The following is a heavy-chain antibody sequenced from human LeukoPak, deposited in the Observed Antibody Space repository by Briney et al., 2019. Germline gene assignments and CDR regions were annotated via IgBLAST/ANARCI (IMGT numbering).Heavy chain of an antibody. CDR2: IIPILGIA. CDR1: GGTFSSYA. Sequence: SVKVSCKASGGTFSSYAISWVRQAPGQGLEWMGRIIPILGIANYAQNFQGRVTITADKSTSTAYMELSSLRSEDTAVYYCARGYYDSSGLDLDYWGQGTLVTVSS. V-gene: IGHV1-69*04. D-gene: IGHD3-22*01. J-gene: IGHJ4*02. CDR3: ARGYYDSSGLDLDY.